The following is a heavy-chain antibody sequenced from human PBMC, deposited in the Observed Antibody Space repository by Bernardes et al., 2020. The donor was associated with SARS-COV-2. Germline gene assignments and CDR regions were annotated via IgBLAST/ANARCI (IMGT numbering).Heavy chain of an antibody. Sequence: GGSLRLCCAASGFIVNSNYMSWVRQAPGKGLEWVSVIYSSGNTYYADSVKGRFTISRDNSKNTLYLQMNSLRAEDTAVYYCARDYPDPADWGQGTLVTVSS. CDR2: IYSSGNT. D-gene: IGHD6-13*01. CDR1: GFIVNSNY. CDR3: ARDYPDPAD. J-gene: IGHJ4*02. V-gene: IGHV3-66*01.